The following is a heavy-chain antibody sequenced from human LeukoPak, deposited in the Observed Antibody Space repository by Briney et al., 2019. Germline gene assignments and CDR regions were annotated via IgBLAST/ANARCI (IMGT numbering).Heavy chain of an antibody. J-gene: IGHJ4*02. CDR3: VRVKGSYFDY. Sequence: GGSLRLSCAASGFPLSIYSINWVRQAPGKGLEWVSYISSSGSAIYYVDSVKGRFTVSRDNAKNSLFLQMNSPRAEDTAVYYCVRVKGSYFDYWGQGALVTVSP. D-gene: IGHD2-15*01. CDR1: GFPLSIYS. V-gene: IGHV3-48*01. CDR2: ISSSGSAI.